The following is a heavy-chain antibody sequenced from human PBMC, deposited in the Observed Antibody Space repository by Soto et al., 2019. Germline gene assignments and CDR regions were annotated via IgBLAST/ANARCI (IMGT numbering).Heavy chain of an antibody. V-gene: IGHV3-48*02. J-gene: IGHJ4*02. CDR1: GFSLANYP. CDR3: AKGPHTNVGWPYYFES. Sequence: WSLRLSCVASGFSLANYPMNWVRQTPGKGLEWISYSSPRGDTIYYADSVEGRFTISRDNARNSLSLHMSSLRDEDSALYYCAKGPHTNVGWPYYFESWGQGVPVTVSS. D-gene: IGHD6-19*01. CDR2: SSPRGDTI.